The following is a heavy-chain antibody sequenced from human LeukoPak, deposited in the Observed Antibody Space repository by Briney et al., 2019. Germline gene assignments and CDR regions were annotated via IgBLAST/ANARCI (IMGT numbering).Heavy chain of an antibody. V-gene: IGHV3-21*01. Sequence: GGSLRLSCEGSGFTFSSYSMIWVRQAPGKGLEWVSSIRGDSTETRHADSLMGRFTISRDNAKKSLYLQMNSLRAEDTAVYYCARGHFGVVLDYWGQGTLVTLSS. CDR3: ARGHFGVVLDY. CDR1: GFTFSSYS. CDR2: IRGDSTET. J-gene: IGHJ4*02. D-gene: IGHD3-3*01.